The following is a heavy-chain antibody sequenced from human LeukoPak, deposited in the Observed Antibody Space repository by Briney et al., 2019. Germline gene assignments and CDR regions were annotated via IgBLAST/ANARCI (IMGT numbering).Heavy chain of an antibody. V-gene: IGHV4-39*07. D-gene: IGHD1-26*01. CDR2: MYYSGST. CDR3: ARLWDYYFDY. CDR1: GGSINSSSYS. Sequence: SETLSLTCTVSGGSINSSSYSWGWIRQPPGKGLEWIGSMYYSGSTYYNPSLKSRVTISVDTSKNQFSLKLSSVTAADTAVYYCARLWDYYFDYWGQGTLVTVSS. J-gene: IGHJ4*02.